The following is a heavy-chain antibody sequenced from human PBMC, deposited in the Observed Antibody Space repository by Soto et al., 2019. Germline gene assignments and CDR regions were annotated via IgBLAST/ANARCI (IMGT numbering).Heavy chain of an antibody. CDR3: AGDLYYGSGGPLGY. Sequence: GGSLRLSCAASGFTFSTYIMNWVRQAPGKGLECVSVLSYDGSNKYYADSLKGRFTISRDNSKNTLFLQMNSLRVEDTAVYYCAGDLYYGSGGPLGYWGQGTLVTVSS. V-gene: IGHV3-30-3*01. J-gene: IGHJ4*02. D-gene: IGHD3-10*01. CDR2: LSYDGSNK. CDR1: GFTFSTYI.